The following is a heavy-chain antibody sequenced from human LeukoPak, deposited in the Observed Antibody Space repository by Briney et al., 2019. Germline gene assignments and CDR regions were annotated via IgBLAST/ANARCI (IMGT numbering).Heavy chain of an antibody. J-gene: IGHJ4*02. Sequence: ASVRVSCKASGYTFTIYGISWVRQAPGQGREGMGWISAYNGNTNYAQKLQGRVTMTTDTSTSTAYMELRSLRSDDTAVYYCARDYMVRGGLFDYWGQGTLVTVSS. CDR1: GYTFTIYG. D-gene: IGHD3-10*01. V-gene: IGHV1-18*01. CDR2: ISAYNGNT. CDR3: ARDYMVRGGLFDY.